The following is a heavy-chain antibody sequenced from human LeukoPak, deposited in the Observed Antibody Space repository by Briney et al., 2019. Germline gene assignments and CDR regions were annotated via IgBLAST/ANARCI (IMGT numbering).Heavy chain of an antibody. J-gene: IGHJ5*02. CDR2: IYYSGST. D-gene: IGHD3-10*01. Sequence: PSETLSLTCTVSGGSISSYYWSWIRQPPGKGLEWIGYIYYSGSTNYNPSLKSRVTISVDTSKNQFSLKLSSVTAADTAVYYCVRAKRSHSWFDPWGQGTLVTVSS. V-gene: IGHV4-59*01. CDR1: GGSISSYY. CDR3: VRAKRSHSWFDP.